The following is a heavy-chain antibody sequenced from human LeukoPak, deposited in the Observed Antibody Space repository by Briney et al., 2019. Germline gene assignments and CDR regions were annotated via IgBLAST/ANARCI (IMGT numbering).Heavy chain of an antibody. J-gene: IGHJ4*02. CDR3: ASPPYRGVGATIRVY. Sequence: AGGSLRLSCAASGFTFSSYAMRWVRQAPGKGLEWVSAISGSGGSTYYADSVKGRFTISRDNSKNTLYLQMNSLRAEDTAVYYCASPPYRGVGATIRVYWGQGTLVTVSS. V-gene: IGHV3-23*01. CDR1: GFTFSSYA. D-gene: IGHD1-26*01. CDR2: ISGSGGST.